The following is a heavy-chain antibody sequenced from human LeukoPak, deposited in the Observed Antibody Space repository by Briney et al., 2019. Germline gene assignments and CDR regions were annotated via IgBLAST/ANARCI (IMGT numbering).Heavy chain of an antibody. V-gene: IGHV4-34*01. Sequence: SETLSLTCAVSGGSFSGYYWTWIRQPPGKGLEWIGEINHSGSTNYNPSLKSRVTISVDTSKNQFSLKLSSVTAADTAVYYCVGLAVAGTSDYGMDVWGQGTTVTVSS. CDR2: INHSGST. J-gene: IGHJ6*02. CDR1: GGSFSGYY. CDR3: VGLAVAGTSDYGMDV. D-gene: IGHD6-19*01.